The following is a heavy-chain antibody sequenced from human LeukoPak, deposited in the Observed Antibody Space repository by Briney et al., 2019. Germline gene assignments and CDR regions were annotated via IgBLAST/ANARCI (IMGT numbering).Heavy chain of an antibody. CDR1: GFTFSSYG. J-gene: IGHJ6*03. CDR3: ARVGQQLGNYYYYYMDV. D-gene: IGHD6-13*01. Sequence: PGGSLRLSCAASGFTFSSYGMHWVRQAPGKGLEWVAVIWYDGSNKYYADSVKGRFTISRDNSKNTLYLQMNSLRAEDTAVYYCARVGQQLGNYYYYYMDVWGKGTTVTVSS. CDR2: IWYDGSNK. V-gene: IGHV3-33*08.